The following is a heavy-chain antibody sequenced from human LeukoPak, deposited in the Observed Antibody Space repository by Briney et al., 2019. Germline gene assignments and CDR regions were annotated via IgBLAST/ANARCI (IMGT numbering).Heavy chain of an antibody. CDR3: ASPRALYCSSTSCQTANGAFDI. Sequence: GSSVKVSCKASGGTFSSYTISWVRQAPGQGLEWMGGIIPILGIANYAQKFQGRVTITADKSTSTAYMELSSLRSEDTAVYYCASPRALYCSSTSCQTANGAFDIWGQGTMVTVSS. D-gene: IGHD2-2*01. J-gene: IGHJ3*02. V-gene: IGHV1-69*02. CDR2: IIPILGIA. CDR1: GGTFSSYT.